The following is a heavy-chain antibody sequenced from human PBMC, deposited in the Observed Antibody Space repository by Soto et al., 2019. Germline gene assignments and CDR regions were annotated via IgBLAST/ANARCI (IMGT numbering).Heavy chain of an antibody. Sequence: QGQLQESGPGLVKPSQTLSLTCPVSVGSISSGGYSWSWIRQHPGKGLEWIGYIYYSGSTYYNPSRKSRVTISVDTSKNQYSLKLRSVTAADTAVYYCARVHGGGEVPWYFDLWGRGTLVHVSS. CDR1: VGSISSGGYS. CDR2: IYYSGST. D-gene: IGHD2-21*01. J-gene: IGHJ2*01. CDR3: ARVHGGGEVPWYFDL. V-gene: IGHV4-31*03.